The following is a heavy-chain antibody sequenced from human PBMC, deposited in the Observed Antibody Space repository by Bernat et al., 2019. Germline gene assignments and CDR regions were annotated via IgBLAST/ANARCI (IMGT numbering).Heavy chain of an antibody. Sequence: EVQLVQSGAEVKKPGESLRISCKGSGYSFTSYWISWVRQMPGKGLEWRGRIDPSDSYTNYSPSFQCHRTSAADKAISTAYRQWSSRKAADTAMYYCARQGKSVNGFDPWGQGTRGT. CDR2: IDPSDSYT. V-gene: IGHV5-10-1*03. D-gene: IGHD4-23*01. CDR1: GYSFTSYW. CDR3: ARQGKSVNGFDP. J-gene: IGHJ5*02.